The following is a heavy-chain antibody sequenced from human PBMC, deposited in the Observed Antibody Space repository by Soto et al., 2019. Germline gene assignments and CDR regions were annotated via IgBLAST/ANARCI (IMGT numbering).Heavy chain of an antibody. V-gene: IGHV3-15*07. CDR2: IKSKTDGGTT. Sequence: LSLTCAASGFTFSNAWMNWVRQAPGKGLEWVGRIKSKTDGGTTDYAAPVKGRFTISRDDSKNTLYLQMNSLKTEDTAVYYCTTYDFWSGYYSGYFDYWGQGTLVTVSS. CDR3: TTYDFWSGYYSGYFDY. J-gene: IGHJ4*02. CDR1: GFTFSNAW. D-gene: IGHD3-3*01.